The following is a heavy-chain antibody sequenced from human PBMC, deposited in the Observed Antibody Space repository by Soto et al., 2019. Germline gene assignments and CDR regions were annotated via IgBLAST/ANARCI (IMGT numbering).Heavy chain of an antibody. Sequence: GESLKISCTGSGYSFTSYWIGWVRQMPGKGLEWMGIIHPGDSDTRYSPSFQGQVTISADKSISTAYLQWSSLKASDTAMYYCARPGYCSSTSCQLDYWGQGTLVTVSS. V-gene: IGHV5-51*01. D-gene: IGHD2-2*01. CDR2: IHPGDSDT. CDR1: GYSFTSYW. J-gene: IGHJ4*02. CDR3: ARPGYCSSTSCQLDY.